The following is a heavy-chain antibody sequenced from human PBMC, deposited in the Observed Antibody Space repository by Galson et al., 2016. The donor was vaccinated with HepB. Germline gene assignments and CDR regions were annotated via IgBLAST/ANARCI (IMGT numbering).Heavy chain of an antibody. Sequence: QSGAEVKKPGGSLTISCKGFGYSFRSYAITWVRQMPGKGLEWVGIIYPGDSDPRYSPSFQGQVTISADNSITTAYLQWSSLKAADTAMYYCARLSPYTYGREFDYWGQGILVTVSS. CDR1: GYSFRSYA. D-gene: IGHD5-18*01. V-gene: IGHV5-51*01. J-gene: IGHJ4*02. CDR2: IYPGDSDP. CDR3: ARLSPYTYGREFDY.